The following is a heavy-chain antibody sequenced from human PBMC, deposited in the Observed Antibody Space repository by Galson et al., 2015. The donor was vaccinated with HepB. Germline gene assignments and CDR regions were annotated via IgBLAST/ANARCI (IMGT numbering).Heavy chain of an antibody. CDR2: ISASGANT. CDR1: GFSFTYAW. Sequence: SLRLSCAASGFSFTYAWMNWVRQAPGKGLGWVSAISASGANTYYADSVKGRFTISRDNSKNTLYLQMDSLRADDTAIYYCAKSAEPSGYYSPYYYYGTDVWGQGTTVTVSS. V-gene: IGHV3-23*01. J-gene: IGHJ6*02. CDR3: AKSAEPSGYYSPYYYYGTDV. D-gene: IGHD3-22*01.